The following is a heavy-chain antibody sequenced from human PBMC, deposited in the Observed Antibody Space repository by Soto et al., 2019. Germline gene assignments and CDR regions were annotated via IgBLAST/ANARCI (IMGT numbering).Heavy chain of an antibody. CDR1: GYTFTSYG. V-gene: IGHV1-18*01. D-gene: IGHD3-3*01. CDR3: ARVFWSGYYDY. Sequence: ASVKVSCKASGYTFTSYGISWVREAPGQGLERMGWISAYNGNTNYAQKLQGRVTMTTDTSASTAYMELSSLRSDDTAVYYCARVFWSGYYDYWGQGTQVTVSS. J-gene: IGHJ4*02. CDR2: ISAYNGNT.